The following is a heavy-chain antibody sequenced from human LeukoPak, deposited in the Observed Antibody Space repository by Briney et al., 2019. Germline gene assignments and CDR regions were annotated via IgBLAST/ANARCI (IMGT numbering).Heavy chain of an antibody. D-gene: IGHD3-3*01. V-gene: IGHV3-23*01. CDR1: GFTFSSYA. Sequence: GGSLRLSCAASGFTFSSYAMSWVRQAPGKGLEWVSAISGSGGSTYYADSVKGRFTISRDNSKNTLYLQMNSLRAEDTAVYYCAKDGITIFGVVHPGTDYWGQGTLVTVTS. CDR3: AKDGITIFGVVHPGTDY. J-gene: IGHJ4*02. CDR2: ISGSGGST.